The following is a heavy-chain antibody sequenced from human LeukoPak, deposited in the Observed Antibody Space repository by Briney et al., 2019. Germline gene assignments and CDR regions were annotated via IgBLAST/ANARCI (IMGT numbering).Heavy chain of an antibody. Sequence: SETLSPTCTVSGGSISSYHWSWIRQPPGKGLEWIGYIYYSGSTNYNPSLKSRVTISVDTSKNQFSLKLSSVTAADTAVYYCARSTYGDYGDWYFDLWGRGTLVTVSS. D-gene: IGHD4-17*01. V-gene: IGHV4-59*08. CDR2: IYYSGST. CDR3: ARSTYGDYGDWYFDL. CDR1: GGSISSYH. J-gene: IGHJ2*01.